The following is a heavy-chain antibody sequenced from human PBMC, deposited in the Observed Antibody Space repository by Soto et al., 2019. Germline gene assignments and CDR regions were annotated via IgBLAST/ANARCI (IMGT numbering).Heavy chain of an antibody. Sequence: QVPLVQSGAEVKKPGASVKVSCKASGYTFTNYGFRWVRQATGQGLEWMGWISAYSGNTKYAQKLQGRVTMTTDTSTSTAYMELRSLRSDDTAVYYCARDLGVGMEDYWGQGTPVTVSS. V-gene: IGHV1-18*01. J-gene: IGHJ4*02. CDR1: GYTFTNYG. CDR3: ARDLGVGMEDY. CDR2: ISAYSGNT. D-gene: IGHD3-10*01.